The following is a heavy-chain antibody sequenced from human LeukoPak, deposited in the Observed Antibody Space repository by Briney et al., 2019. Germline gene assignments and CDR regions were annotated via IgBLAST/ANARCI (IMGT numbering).Heavy chain of an antibody. J-gene: IGHJ5*02. V-gene: IGHV3-33*06. Sequence: GGSLRLSCAASGFTFSSHGMQWVRQAPGRGLEWVALIWYDGSRTNYVDSVMGRFTISRDSSKNTLYLQMDNLRVEDTAVYFCAKDLSYGSLWFDPWGQGTLVTVSS. D-gene: IGHD3-10*01. CDR2: IWYDGSRT. CDR3: AKDLSYGSLWFDP. CDR1: GFTFSSHG.